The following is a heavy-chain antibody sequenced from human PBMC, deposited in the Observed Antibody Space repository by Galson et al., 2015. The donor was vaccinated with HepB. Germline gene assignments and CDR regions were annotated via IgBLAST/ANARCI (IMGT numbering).Heavy chain of an antibody. J-gene: IGHJ4*02. V-gene: IGHV3-33*01. Sequence: SLRLSCAASGFTFSRYAMHWVRQAPGKGLECVALRDSVKGRFTISRDYSKSTLYLQMNRPRDEDTAIYYCARSPAAAAFFDFWGQGTLLTVSS. CDR1: GFTFSRYA. CDR3: ARSPAAAAFFDF. D-gene: IGHD6-13*01.